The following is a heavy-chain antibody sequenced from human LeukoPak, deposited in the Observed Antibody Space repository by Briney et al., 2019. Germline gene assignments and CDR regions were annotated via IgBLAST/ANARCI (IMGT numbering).Heavy chain of an antibody. D-gene: IGHD6-19*01. CDR2: ISYDGSNK. Sequence: GGSLRLSCAASGFTFSSYGMHWVRQAPGKGLEWVAVISYDGSNKYYADSVKGRFTISRDNSKNTLYLQMNSLRAEDTAVYYCAKPDGYSSGWTLASGFDYWGQGTLVTVSS. CDR3: AKPDGYSSGWTLASGFDY. J-gene: IGHJ4*02. CDR1: GFTFSSYG. V-gene: IGHV3-30*18.